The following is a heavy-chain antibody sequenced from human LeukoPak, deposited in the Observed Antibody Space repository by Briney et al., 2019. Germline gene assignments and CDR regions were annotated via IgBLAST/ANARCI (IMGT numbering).Heavy chain of an antibody. CDR1: GFTFSSYS. Sequence: GGSLRLSCAASGFTFSSYSMNWVRQAPGKGLEWVSAISGSGGSTYYADSVKGRFTISRDNSKNTLYLQMNSLRAEDTAVYYCAKDSAAGPTPDAFDIWGQGTMVTVSS. D-gene: IGHD4-11*01. V-gene: IGHV3-23*01. CDR3: AKDSAAGPTPDAFDI. J-gene: IGHJ3*02. CDR2: ISGSGGST.